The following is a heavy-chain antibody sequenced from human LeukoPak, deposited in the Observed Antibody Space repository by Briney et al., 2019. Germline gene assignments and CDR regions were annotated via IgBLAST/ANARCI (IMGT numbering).Heavy chain of an antibody. CDR1: GGSISSGGYY. CDR3: ASSIPYDYYFDY. Sequence: SQTLSLTCTFSGGSISSGGYYWSWIRQHPGKGLEWIGYIYYSGSTYYNPSLKSRVTISVDTSKNQFSLKLSSVTAADTAVYYCASSIPYDYYFDYWGQGTLVTVSS. D-gene: IGHD5-12*01. CDR2: IYYSGST. V-gene: IGHV4-31*03. J-gene: IGHJ4*02.